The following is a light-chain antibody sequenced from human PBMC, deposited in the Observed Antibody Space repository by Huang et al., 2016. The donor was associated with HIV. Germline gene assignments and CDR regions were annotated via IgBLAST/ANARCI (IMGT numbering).Light chain of an antibody. CDR1: QDISRW. V-gene: IGKV1-12*01. CDR3: QQANSFPLT. CDR2: EAS. Sequence: DIQMTQSPSSVSASVGDRVTITCRASQDISRWLAWYQQKPGKAPRLLVYEASTRQTGAPSRFSGSGSGTDFKFTINRLQPEDFAVYYCQQANSFPLTFGGGTKVEIK. J-gene: IGKJ4*01.